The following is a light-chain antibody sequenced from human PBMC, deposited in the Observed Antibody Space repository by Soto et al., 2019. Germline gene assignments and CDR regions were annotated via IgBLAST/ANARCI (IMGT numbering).Light chain of an antibody. J-gene: IGKJ5*01. Sequence: EIVLTQSPATLSLSPGERATLSCRASQSFSSYLAWYQQKPGQAPRLLIYDASNRATGIPARFSGSGSGTDFTLTISSLEPEDFAVYYCQQRSNRITFGQGTRLEIK. CDR3: QQRSNRIT. V-gene: IGKV3-11*01. CDR1: QSFSSY. CDR2: DAS.